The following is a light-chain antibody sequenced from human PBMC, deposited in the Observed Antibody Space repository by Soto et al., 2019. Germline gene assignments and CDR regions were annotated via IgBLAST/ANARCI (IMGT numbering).Light chain of an antibody. CDR1: QSVSSSY. V-gene: IGKV3-11*01. CDR3: QRRSNWSTT. J-gene: IGKJ1*01. Sequence: EIVLTQSPGTLSLSPVERATLSCMASQSVSSSYLAWYQQKPGQPPRLLIYDASNRATGIPARFSGSGSGTDFTLTISSLEPEDFAVYYCQRRSNWSTTFGQGTKVDIK. CDR2: DAS.